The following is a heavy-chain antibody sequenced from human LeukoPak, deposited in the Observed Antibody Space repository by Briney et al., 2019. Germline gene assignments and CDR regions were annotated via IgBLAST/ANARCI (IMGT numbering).Heavy chain of an antibody. CDR1: GFSFNSNW. V-gene: IGHV3-23*01. D-gene: IGHD3-22*01. CDR2: ISGSGGST. Sequence: GGSLRLSCVASGFSFNSNWMTWVRQAPGKGLEWVSAISGSGGSTYYADSVKGRFTISRDNSKNTLYLQMNSLRAEDTAVYYCTKNFGDSSGYYNRAFDYWGQGTLVTVSS. J-gene: IGHJ4*02. CDR3: TKNFGDSSGYYNRAFDY.